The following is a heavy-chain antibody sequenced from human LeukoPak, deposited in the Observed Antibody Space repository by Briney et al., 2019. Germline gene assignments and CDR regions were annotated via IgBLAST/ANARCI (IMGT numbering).Heavy chain of an antibody. CDR3: ARYQKGGGAFDI. D-gene: IGHD2-2*01. CDR1: GGSISSYY. V-gene: IGHV4-59*01. J-gene: IGHJ3*02. CDR2: INYSGST. Sequence: PSETPSLTCTVSGGSISSYYWSWVREPPREGLGWVGCINYSGSTNYSPSLKSRVTISVDTSKNQFSLTLSSVTAADTAVYYCARYQKGGGAFDIWGQGAVVTVSS.